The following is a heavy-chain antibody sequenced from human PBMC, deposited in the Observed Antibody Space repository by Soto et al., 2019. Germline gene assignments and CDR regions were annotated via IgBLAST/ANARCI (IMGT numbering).Heavy chain of an antibody. CDR3: HAEDGIRGTVPVSAFLLNRSSDL. J-gene: IGHJ2*01. Sequence: DKELEWVAVIAYDGSNKYYADSVKGRITISRDNSKNTQYLPMNSLRAEDTAVFFFHAEDGIRGTVPVSAFLLNRSSDL. CDR2: IAYDGSNK. V-gene: IGHV3-30*03. D-gene: IGHD1-1*01.